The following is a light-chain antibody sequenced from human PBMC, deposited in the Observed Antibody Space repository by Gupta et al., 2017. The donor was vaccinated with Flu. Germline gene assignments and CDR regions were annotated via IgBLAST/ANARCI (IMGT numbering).Light chain of an antibody. CDR1: TSNIGDNF. Sequence: QSVLTQPPSVSAAPGQRVTISCSGRTSNIGDNFVSWYQQLPGTAPKLLIYENDKRPSEIPDRFSGSKSGTSATLAITGLQTGDGADYYCGTWDGSLNAGVFGGGTKLTVL. CDR3: GTWDGSLNAGV. J-gene: IGLJ2*01. V-gene: IGLV1-51*02. CDR2: END.